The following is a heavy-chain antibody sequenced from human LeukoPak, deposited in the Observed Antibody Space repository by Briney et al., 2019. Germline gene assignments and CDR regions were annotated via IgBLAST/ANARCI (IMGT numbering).Heavy chain of an antibody. J-gene: IGHJ4*02. Sequence: GASVKVSCKASGGTFSSYAMSWVRQAPGKGLEWVSAISGSGGSTYYADSVKGRFTISRDNSKNTLYLQMNSLRAEDTAVYYCAKAPRGTMIVVVDYWGQGTLVTVSS. D-gene: IGHD3-22*01. CDR1: GGTFSSYA. V-gene: IGHV3-23*01. CDR2: ISGSGGST. CDR3: AKAPRGTMIVVVDY.